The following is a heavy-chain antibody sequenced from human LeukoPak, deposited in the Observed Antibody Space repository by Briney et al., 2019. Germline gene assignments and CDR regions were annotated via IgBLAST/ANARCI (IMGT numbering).Heavy chain of an antibody. CDR3: TSVIWFGEYTSDY. D-gene: IGHD3-10*01. CDR1: GFTFSSYS. J-gene: IGHJ4*02. V-gene: IGHV3-66*01. Sequence: GGSLRLSCAASGFTFSSYSMSWVRQAPGKGLEWVSVIYSGGSTYYADSVKGRFTISRDNSKNTLYLQMNSLRAEDTAVYYCTSVIWFGEYTSDYWGQGTLVTVSS. CDR2: IYSGGST.